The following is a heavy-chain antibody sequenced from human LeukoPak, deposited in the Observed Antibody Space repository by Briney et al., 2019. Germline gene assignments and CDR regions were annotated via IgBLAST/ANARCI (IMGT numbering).Heavy chain of an antibody. J-gene: IGHJ3*02. V-gene: IGHV4-59*12. CDR2: IYYSGST. Sequence: SETLSLTCTVSGGSISSYYWSWIRQPPGKGLEWIGYIYYSGSTNYNPSLKSRVTISVDTSKNQFSLKLSSVTAADTAVYYCARDFVVKSDAFDIWGQGTMVTVSS. CDR1: GGSISSYY. CDR3: ARDFVVKSDAFDI. D-gene: IGHD2-21*01.